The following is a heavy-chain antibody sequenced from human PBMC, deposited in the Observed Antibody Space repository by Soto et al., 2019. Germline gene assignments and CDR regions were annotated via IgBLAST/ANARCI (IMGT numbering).Heavy chain of an antibody. Sequence: GGSLRLSCAASGFTFDDYTMHWVRQAPGKGLEWVSLISWDGGSTYYADSVKGRFTISRDNSKNSLYLQMNSLRTEDTALYYCACSDATSSLFDYWGQGTLVTVSS. CDR3: ACSDATSSLFDY. CDR2: ISWDGGST. D-gene: IGHD2-15*01. J-gene: IGHJ4*02. CDR1: GFTFDDYT. V-gene: IGHV3-43*01.